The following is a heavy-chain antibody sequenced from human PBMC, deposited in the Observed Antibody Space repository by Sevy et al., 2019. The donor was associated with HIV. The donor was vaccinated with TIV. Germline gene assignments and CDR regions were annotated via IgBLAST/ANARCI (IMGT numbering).Heavy chain of an antibody. D-gene: IGHD4-17*01. CDR3: AREYHGDYLYYFDS. J-gene: IGHJ4*02. Sequence: QLGGSLRLSCAASGFTVSTNYMSWVRQAPGKGLEWVSVIYSGGNTYYADSVKGRFTISRDKSKNTLYLQMNTLTPEDTAMYYCAREYHGDYLYYFDSWGQGTLVTVSS. CDR2: IYSGGNT. V-gene: IGHV3-53*01. CDR1: GFTVSTNY.